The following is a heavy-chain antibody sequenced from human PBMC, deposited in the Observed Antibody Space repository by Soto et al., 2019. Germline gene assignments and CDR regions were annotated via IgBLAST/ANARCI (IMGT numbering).Heavy chain of an antibody. CDR1: GYTFTRYG. CDR3: AMVDVYVTPSPQDV. CDR2: INTDNGNT. Sequence: QVQLVQSGAEVKNPGASVKVSCKASGYTFTRYGIGWARQAPGQGLEWMGWINTDNGNTHYAQNDQGRVTLTTDTSTSTAYMELRSLRSNDPAIYYCAMVDVYVTPSPQDVWGEGTTVIVSS. J-gene: IGHJ6*04. D-gene: IGHD3-16*01. V-gene: IGHV1-18*01.